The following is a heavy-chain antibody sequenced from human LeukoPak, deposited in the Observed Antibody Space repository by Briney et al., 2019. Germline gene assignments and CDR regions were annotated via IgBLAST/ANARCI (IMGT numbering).Heavy chain of an antibody. Sequence: SETLSLTCTVSGGSISSYYWSWIRQPPGKGLGWIGYIYYSGSANYNPSLKSRVTISVDTSKNQFSLKLSSVTAADTAVYYCARDSTTHTYYDYVWGSYRYWDAFDIWGQGTMVTVSS. CDR3: ARDSTTHTYYDYVWGSYRYWDAFDI. J-gene: IGHJ3*02. CDR2: IYYSGSA. V-gene: IGHV4-59*01. CDR1: GGSISSYY. D-gene: IGHD3-16*02.